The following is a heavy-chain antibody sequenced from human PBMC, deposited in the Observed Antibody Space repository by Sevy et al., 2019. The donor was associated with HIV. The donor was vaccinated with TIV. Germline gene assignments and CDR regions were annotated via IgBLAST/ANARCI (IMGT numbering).Heavy chain of an antibody. CDR3: ARVGYCSSTSCYPNWFDP. CDR2: IYYSGST. J-gene: IGHJ5*02. V-gene: IGHV4-39*01. CDR1: GGSISSSSYY. D-gene: IGHD2-2*01. Sequence: SETLSLTCTASGGSISSSSYYWGWIRQPPGKGLEWIGSIYYSGSTYYNPSLKSRVTISVDTSKNQFSLKLSSVTAVDTAVYYCARVGYCSSTSCYPNWFDPWGQGTLVTVSS.